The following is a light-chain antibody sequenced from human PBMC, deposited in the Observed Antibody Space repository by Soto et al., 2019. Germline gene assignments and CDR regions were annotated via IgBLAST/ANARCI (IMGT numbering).Light chain of an antibody. Sequence: DIQTTQSPSTLPGSVGERVTINCRPGQTIRSWLAWYQQKPGKAPKVLISKPSTLKSRVPSRFSGSGSGTEFTHTSGSLWPDGFATYYCQRYHSYSEAFGQGNKVDIK. CDR2: KPS. CDR1: QTIRSW. J-gene: IGKJ1*01. CDR3: QRYHSYSEA. V-gene: IGKV1-5*03.